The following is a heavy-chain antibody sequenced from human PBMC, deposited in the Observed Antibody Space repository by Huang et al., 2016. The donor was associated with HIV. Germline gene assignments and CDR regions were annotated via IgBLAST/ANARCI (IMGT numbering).Heavy chain of an antibody. V-gene: IGHV5-51*01. CDR3: ARQVDGFRSHFDF. J-gene: IGHJ4*02. Sequence: EVLLVQSGAELKEPGESLKISCKASGYGFRSYWIGWVRQKPGKGLEWLGISYPRDSETKYRPSFEGQVPISADKSTRTAYLQWESLKAPDTAIYFCARQVDGFRSHFDFWGQGTLVSVSS. CDR1: GYGFRSYW. CDR2: SYPRDSET. D-gene: IGHD5-18*01.